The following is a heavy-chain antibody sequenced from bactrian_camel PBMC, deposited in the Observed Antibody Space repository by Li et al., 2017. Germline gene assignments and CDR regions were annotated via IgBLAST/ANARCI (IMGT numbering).Heavy chain of an antibody. CDR2: IYTGTGTT. CDR1: GSIDRKCR. V-gene: IGHV3S54*01. J-gene: IGHJ4*01. Sequence: VQLVESGGGSVQAGGSLRLSCVDSGSIDRKCRTGWFRQAPGKEREAVAGIYTGTGTTYYADSVKGRFTISTDNVENILYLQMNSLKFEDTAMYYCAAELSATMQSNQALDLVPHFVHYGQGTQVTVS. D-gene: IGHD3*01.